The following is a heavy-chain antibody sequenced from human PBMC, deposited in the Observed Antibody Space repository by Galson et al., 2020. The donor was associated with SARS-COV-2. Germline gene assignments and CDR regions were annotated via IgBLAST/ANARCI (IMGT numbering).Heavy chain of an antibody. CDR2: ISAYNGNT. J-gene: IGHJ4*02. Sequence: ASVKVSCKASGYTFTSYGISWVRQAPGPGLEWMGWISAYNGNTHYAQKLQGRVTMTTDTSTSTAYMELRSLRSDDTAVYYCARVGGDQNYDFWSGYSDFFDYWGQGTLVTVSS. CDR1: GYTFTSYG. CDR3: ARVGGDQNYDFWSGYSDFFDY. D-gene: IGHD3-3*01. V-gene: IGHV1-18*01.